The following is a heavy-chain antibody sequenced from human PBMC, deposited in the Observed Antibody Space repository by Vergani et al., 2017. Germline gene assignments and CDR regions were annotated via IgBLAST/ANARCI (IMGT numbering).Heavy chain of an antibody. CDR1: GFTFSSYG. CDR3: AKDPDEVVPAARRRGGGYYYYYMDV. J-gene: IGHJ6*03. D-gene: IGHD2-2*01. V-gene: IGHV3-30*18. CDR2: ISYDGSNK. Sequence: QVQLVESGGGVVQPGRSLRLSCAASGFTFSSYGMHWVRQAPGKGLEWVAVISYDGSNKYYADSVKGRFTISRDNSKNTLYLQMNSLRAEDTAVYYCAKDPDEVVPAARRRGGGYYYYYMDVWGKGTTVTVSS.